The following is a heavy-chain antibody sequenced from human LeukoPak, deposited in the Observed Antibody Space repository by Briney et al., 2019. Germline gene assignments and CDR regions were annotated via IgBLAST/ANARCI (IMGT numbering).Heavy chain of an antibody. CDR3: AKESPPGQAYFDN. V-gene: IGHV3-23*01. J-gene: IGHJ4*02. CDR2: ITGGGAST. Sequence: TEGSLRLSCAASGFTFSSYAMSWVRQAPGKGLEWVSDITGGGASTYYADSVRGRFTISRDSSKNTLYLQMNSLTAGDTAVYYCAKESPPGQAYFDNWGQGTLVTVSS. CDR1: GFTFSSYA.